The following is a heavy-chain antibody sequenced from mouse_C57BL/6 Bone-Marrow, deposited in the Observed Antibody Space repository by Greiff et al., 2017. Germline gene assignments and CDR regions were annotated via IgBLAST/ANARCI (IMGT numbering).Heavy chain of an antibody. V-gene: IGHV14-1*01. Sequence: VQLQQSGAELVRPGASVKLSCTASGFNIKDYYMNWVKQRPEKGLEWIGRIDPEDGDTESAPKFQGKAPMTADTSSNTAYLQLSSLTSEDSAGYYCTTTPGGDYWGQGTTLTVSS. CDR2: IDPEDGDT. CDR3: TTTPGGDY. J-gene: IGHJ2*01. CDR1: GFNIKDYY.